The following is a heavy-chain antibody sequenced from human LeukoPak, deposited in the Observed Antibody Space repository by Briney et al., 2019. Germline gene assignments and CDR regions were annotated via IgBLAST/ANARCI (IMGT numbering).Heavy chain of an antibody. CDR2: IRYDGSNK. CDR1: GFTFSSYG. Sequence: GGSLRLSCAASGFTFSSYGMHWVRQAPGKGLEWVAFIRYDGSNKYYADSVKGRFTISRVNSKNTLYLQMNSLRAEDTAVYYCAKVAEQWLDKSYYYYYYMDVWGKGTTVTVSS. D-gene: IGHD6-19*01. J-gene: IGHJ6*03. CDR3: AKVAEQWLDKSYYYYYYMDV. V-gene: IGHV3-30*02.